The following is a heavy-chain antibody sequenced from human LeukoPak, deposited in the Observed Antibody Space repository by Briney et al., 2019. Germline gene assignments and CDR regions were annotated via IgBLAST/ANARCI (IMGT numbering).Heavy chain of an antibody. D-gene: IGHD3-9*01. CDR2: ISAYNGNT. J-gene: IGHJ4*02. Sequence: ASVKVSCKASGGTFSSYAISWVRQAPGQGLEWMGWISAYNGNTNYAQKLQRRVTMTTDTSTSTAYMELRSLRSDDTAVYYCARANEYDILTAQFDYWGQGTLVTVSS. CDR1: GGTFSSYA. V-gene: IGHV1-18*01. CDR3: ARANEYDILTAQFDY.